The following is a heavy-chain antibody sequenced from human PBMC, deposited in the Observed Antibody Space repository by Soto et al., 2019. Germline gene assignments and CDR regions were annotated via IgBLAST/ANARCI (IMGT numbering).Heavy chain of an antibody. J-gene: IGHJ4*02. CDR2: LSYEGSEE. D-gene: IGHD6-19*01. V-gene: IGHV3-30*03. CDR3: ALTRRSSLLEVAGPGFEY. Sequence: GGSLRLSCAASGFNFGVFGMHWVRQAPGKGLEWLSVLSYEGSEEYYADSVRGRFTISRDNSKNTLFLQMDSLRVDDTGVYYCALTRRSSLLEVAGPGFEYWGQGTLVTSPQ. CDR1: GFNFGVFG.